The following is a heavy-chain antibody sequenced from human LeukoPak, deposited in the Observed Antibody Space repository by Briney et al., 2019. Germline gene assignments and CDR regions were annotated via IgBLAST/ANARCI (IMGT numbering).Heavy chain of an antibody. CDR3: AGLYDSSGYYYAGGGFDY. V-gene: IGHV1-69*05. CDR2: IIPIFGTA. Sequence: ASVKVSCKASGGTFSSYAISWVRQAPGQGLEWMGRIIPIFGTANYAQKFQGRVTITTDESTNTAYMELSSLRSEDTAVYYCAGLYDSSGYYYAGGGFDYWGQGTLVTVCS. CDR1: GGTFSSYA. D-gene: IGHD3-22*01. J-gene: IGHJ4*02.